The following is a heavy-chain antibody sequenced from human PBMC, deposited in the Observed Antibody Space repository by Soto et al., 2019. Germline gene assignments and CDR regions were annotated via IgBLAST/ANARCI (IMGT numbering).Heavy chain of an antibody. Sequence: QVQLQQWGAGLLKPSETLSLTCAVYGGSFSGYYWSWIRQPPGKGLEWIGEINHSGSTNYNPSLKRQVTISVDTSKNQFSLKLSSVTDADTAGYYCARQGRTTVPLGGGWFDPWGQGTLVTVSS. D-gene: IGHD4-17*01. J-gene: IGHJ5*02. V-gene: IGHV4-34*01. CDR3: ARQGRTTVPLGGGWFDP. CDR1: GGSFSGYY. CDR2: INHSGST.